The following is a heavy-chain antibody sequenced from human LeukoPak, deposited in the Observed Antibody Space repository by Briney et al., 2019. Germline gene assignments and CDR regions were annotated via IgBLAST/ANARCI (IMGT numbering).Heavy chain of an antibody. CDR3: ARALGYSYGYAVDY. V-gene: IGHV3-48*01. CDR1: GFIFSNYN. D-gene: IGHD5-18*01. J-gene: IGHJ4*02. Sequence: GGSLRLSCAASGFIFSNYNMNWVRQTPGKGLEWLSYISSSSGTIYYADSVKGRFTISGDNAKNSLYLQMNSLRAEDTSVYYCARALGYSYGYAVDYWGQGTLGTVSS. CDR2: ISSSSGTI.